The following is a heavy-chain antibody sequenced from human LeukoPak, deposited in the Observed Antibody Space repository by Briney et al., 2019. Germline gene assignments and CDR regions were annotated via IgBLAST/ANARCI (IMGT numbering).Heavy chain of an antibody. V-gene: IGHV4-39*07. CDR3: ARLTSRVAYFDY. J-gene: IGHJ4*02. CDR1: GDSISSSSYY. Sequence: SETLSLTRTVSGDSISSSSYYWGWIRQPPGKGLKWVGSIYYSGSTYYNPSLKSRVTISVDTSKNQFSLKLSSVTAADTAVYYCARLTSRVAYFDYWGQGTLVTVSS. D-gene: IGHD3-16*01. CDR2: IYYSGST.